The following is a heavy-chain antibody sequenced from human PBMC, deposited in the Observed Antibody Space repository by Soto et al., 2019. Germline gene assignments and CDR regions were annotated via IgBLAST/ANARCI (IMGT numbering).Heavy chain of an antibody. J-gene: IGHJ5*02. CDR3: ARHRVGSYYRADWFDP. Sequence: EVQLVESGGGLVQPGGSLRLSCAASGFTFSSYWMHWVRQAPGKGLVWVSRINSDGSSTSYADSVKGRFTISRDNAKNTLYLQMNILRAEDTAVYYCARHRVGSYYRADWFDPWGQGTLVTVSS. V-gene: IGHV3-74*01. CDR2: INSDGSST. D-gene: IGHD1-26*01. CDR1: GFTFSSYW.